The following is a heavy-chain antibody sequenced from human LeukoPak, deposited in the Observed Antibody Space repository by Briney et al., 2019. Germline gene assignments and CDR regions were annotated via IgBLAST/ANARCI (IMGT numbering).Heavy chain of an antibody. Sequence: GRSLRLSCAASGFTFSSYSMHWVRQAPGKGLEGGAVISYDGSNKYYADSVKGRFTISRDNSKNTLYLQMNSLRAEDTAVYYCESGRRGYSYEEIDYWGQGTLVTVSS. J-gene: IGHJ4*02. CDR1: GFTFSSYS. CDR3: ESGRRGYSYEEIDY. CDR2: ISYDGSNK. V-gene: IGHV3-30-3*01. D-gene: IGHD5-18*01.